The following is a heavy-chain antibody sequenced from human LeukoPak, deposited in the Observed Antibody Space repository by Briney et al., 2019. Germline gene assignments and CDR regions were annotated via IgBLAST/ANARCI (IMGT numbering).Heavy chain of an antibody. J-gene: IGHJ4*02. D-gene: IGHD6-13*01. CDR3: ARASSSWYPFDY. CDR2: IYYSGST. V-gene: IGHV4-59*11. Sequence: SETLSLTCTVSGGSISSHYWSRLRQPPGKGLEWIGYIYYSGSTNYNPSLKSRVTISVDTSKNQFSLKLSSVTAADTAVYYCARASSSWYPFDYWGQGTLVTVSS. CDR1: GGSISSHY.